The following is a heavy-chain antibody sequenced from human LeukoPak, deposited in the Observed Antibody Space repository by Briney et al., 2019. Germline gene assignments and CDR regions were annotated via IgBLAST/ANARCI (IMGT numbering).Heavy chain of an antibody. Sequence: ASVKVSCKASGYTFTGYYMHWVRQAPGQGLEWMGWINPNSGGTNYAQKLQGWVTMTRDTSISTAYMELSRLRSDDTAVYYCARSAVAGLLMIDYWGQGTLVTVSS. D-gene: IGHD6-19*01. CDR2: INPNSGGT. V-gene: IGHV1-2*04. CDR1: GYTFTGYY. CDR3: ARSAVAGLLMIDY. J-gene: IGHJ4*02.